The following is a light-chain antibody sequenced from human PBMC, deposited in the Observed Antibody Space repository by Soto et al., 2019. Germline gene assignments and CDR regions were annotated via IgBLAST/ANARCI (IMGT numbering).Light chain of an antibody. J-gene: IGKJ4*01. Sequence: EIVLTQSPGTLSLSPGERATLSCRASQSVGNNYLAWYQQKPGQAPRLLIHSASSRATGIPDRFSGSGSGTDFTLTISRLESEDFAVYYCHQHAESPLTFGGGTKVDIK. CDR2: SAS. V-gene: IGKV3-20*01. CDR3: HQHAESPLT. CDR1: QSVGNNY.